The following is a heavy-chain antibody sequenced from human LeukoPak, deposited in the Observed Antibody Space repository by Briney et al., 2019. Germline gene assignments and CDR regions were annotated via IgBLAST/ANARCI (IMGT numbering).Heavy chain of an antibody. CDR3: ARDIGMQRPFDY. J-gene: IGHJ4*02. D-gene: IGHD6-25*01. CDR2: IIPILGIA. CDR1: GGTFSSYA. Sequence: SVKVSCKASGGTFSSYAISWVRQAPGQGLEWMGRIIPILGIANYAQKFQGRVTITADKSTSTTYMELSSLRSEDTAVYYCARDIGMQRPFDYWGQGTLVTVSS. V-gene: IGHV1-69*04.